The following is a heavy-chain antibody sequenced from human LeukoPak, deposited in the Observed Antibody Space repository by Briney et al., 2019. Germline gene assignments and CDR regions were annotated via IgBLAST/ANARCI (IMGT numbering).Heavy chain of an antibody. CDR3: ARELVVPAAMGFDY. CDR2: ISHDGDNT. D-gene: IGHD2-2*01. J-gene: IGHJ4*02. Sequence: PGGSLRLSCEASGFAFGSYAMHWVRQAPGRGLEWVAVISHDGDNTNSGESVRGRFTLSRDNLKNTLYLQMNSLRGEDTALYYCARELVVPAAMGFDYWGQGTLVTVSS. V-gene: IGHV3-30-3*01. CDR1: GFAFGSYA.